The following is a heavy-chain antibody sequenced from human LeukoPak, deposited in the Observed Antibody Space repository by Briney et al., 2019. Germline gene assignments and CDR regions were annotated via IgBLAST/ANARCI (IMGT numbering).Heavy chain of an antibody. J-gene: IGHJ4*02. CDR1: GFTSDDYG. V-gene: IGHV3-20*04. Sequence: AGGSLRLSCAASGFTSDDYGMSWVRQAPGKGLEWVSGINWNGGSTGYADSVKGRFTISRDNAKNSLYLQMNSLRAEDTALYYCARWGDYVWGSYRPEDYWGQGTLVTVSS. CDR2: INWNGGST. D-gene: IGHD3-16*02. CDR3: ARWGDYVWGSYRPEDY.